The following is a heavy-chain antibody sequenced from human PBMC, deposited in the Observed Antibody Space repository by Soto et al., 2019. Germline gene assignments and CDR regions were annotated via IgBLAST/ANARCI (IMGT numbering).Heavy chain of an antibody. D-gene: IGHD3-3*01. Sequence: GGSLRLSCAASGFTFSSYAMSWVRQAPGKGLEWVSAISGSGGSTYYADSVKGRFTISRDNSKNTLYLQMNSLRAEDMAVYYSAPTYVLRFLEWHYFDYWGQGTLVTVSS. CDR3: APTYVLRFLEWHYFDY. CDR1: GFTFSSYA. CDR2: ISGSGGST. V-gene: IGHV3-23*01. J-gene: IGHJ4*02.